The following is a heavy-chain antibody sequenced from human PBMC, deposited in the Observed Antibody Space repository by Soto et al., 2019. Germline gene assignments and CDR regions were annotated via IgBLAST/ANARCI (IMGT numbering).Heavy chain of an antibody. CDR3: AKKYRGPGITGTTRESLFDY. J-gene: IGHJ4*02. CDR1: GFTFSSYA. Sequence: GGSLRLSCAASGFTFSSYAMSWVRQAPGKGLEWVSAISGSGGSTYYADSVKGRFTISRDNSKNTLYLQMNSLRAEDTAVYYCAKKYRGPGITGTTRESLFDYWGQGTLVTVSS. CDR2: ISGSGGST. V-gene: IGHV3-23*01. D-gene: IGHD1-7*01.